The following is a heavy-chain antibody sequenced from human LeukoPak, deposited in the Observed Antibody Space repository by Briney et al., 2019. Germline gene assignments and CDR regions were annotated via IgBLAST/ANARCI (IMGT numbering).Heavy chain of an antibody. CDR1: GFTFSHYW. V-gene: IGHV3-7*01. D-gene: IGHD5-12*01. J-gene: IGHJ4*02. Sequence: GGSLRLSCAASGFTFSHYWMTWVRQAPGKGLEWVAQINQDGSEEYYMDAVKARFTISRDNAKNSVFLQMNSLRAEDTAVYYCVRDGGVSGYDLLDYWGQGTLVTVSS. CDR2: INQDGSEE. CDR3: VRDGGVSGYDLLDY.